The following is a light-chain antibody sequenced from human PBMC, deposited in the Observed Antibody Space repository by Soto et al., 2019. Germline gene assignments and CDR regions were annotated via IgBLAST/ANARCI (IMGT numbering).Light chain of an antibody. V-gene: IGKV1-39*01. CDR2: GAS. CDR1: QTISTS. Sequence: DIQMTQSPSSLSAFVGDSVTITCRASQTISTSLNWYQQKSGKAPKVLIYGASSLQRGVPSRFSGSGSGTDFTLTISSLQPEDFATYYCQQTYNSPQTFAQGTKVEIK. J-gene: IGKJ1*01. CDR3: QQTYNSPQT.